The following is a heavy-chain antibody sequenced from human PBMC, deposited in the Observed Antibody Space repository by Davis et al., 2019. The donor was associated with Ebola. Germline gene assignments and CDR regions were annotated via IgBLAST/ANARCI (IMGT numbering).Heavy chain of an antibody. D-gene: IGHD2-15*01. V-gene: IGHV3-23*01. CDR1: GFTFSSYA. CDR3: AKSHCSGGSCPYYFDF. CDR2: ISGSGGST. J-gene: IGHJ4*02. Sequence: GESLKISCAASGFTFSSYAMSWVRQAPGKVLEWVSAISGSGGSTYYADSVKGRFTISRDNSKNTLYLQMNSLRAGDTAVYYCAKSHCSGGSCPYYFDFWGQGTQVTVSS.